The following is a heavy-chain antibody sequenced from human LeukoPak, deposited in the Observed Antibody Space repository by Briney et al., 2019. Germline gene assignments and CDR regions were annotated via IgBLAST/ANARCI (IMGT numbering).Heavy chain of an antibody. CDR2: IFYSGST. J-gene: IGHJ3*02. Sequence: SETLSLTCTVSGGSISNYYWGWVRQPPGKALEWIGNIFYSGSTYYSPSLKSRVTISLDTSRNQFSLKLNSVTAADTAVYYCAKSNGYGLIDIWGQGTMVTVSS. CDR3: AKSNGYGLIDI. V-gene: IGHV4-39*07. D-gene: IGHD3-10*01. CDR1: GGSISNYY.